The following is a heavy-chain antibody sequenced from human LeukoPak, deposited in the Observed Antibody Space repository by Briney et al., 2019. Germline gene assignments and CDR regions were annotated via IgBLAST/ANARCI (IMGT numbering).Heavy chain of an antibody. V-gene: IGHV3-64*01. CDR2: ISSNGGST. J-gene: IGHJ3*02. CDR3: AKAGIVVVTADAFDI. CDR1: GFTFSSYA. Sequence: GGSLRLSCAASGFTFSSYAMHWVRQAPGKGLEYVSAISSNGGSTYYANSVKGRFTISRDNSKNTLYLQMNSLRAEDTAVYYCAKAGIVVVTADAFDIWGQGTMVTVSS. D-gene: IGHD2-21*02.